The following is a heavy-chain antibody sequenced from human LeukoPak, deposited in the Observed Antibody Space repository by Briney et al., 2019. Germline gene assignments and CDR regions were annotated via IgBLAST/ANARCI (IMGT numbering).Heavy chain of an antibody. CDR3: ARDRAWSLSADAFDI. J-gene: IGHJ3*02. D-gene: IGHD2-8*02. V-gene: IGHV3-64*01. CDR1: GFTFSSYA. Sequence: GGSLRLSCAASGFTFSSYAMHWVRQAPGKGLEYVSAISSNGGSTYYANSVKGRFTISRDNSKNTLYLQMGSLRAEDMAVYYCARDRAWSLSADAFDIWGQGTMVTVSS. CDR2: ISSNGGST.